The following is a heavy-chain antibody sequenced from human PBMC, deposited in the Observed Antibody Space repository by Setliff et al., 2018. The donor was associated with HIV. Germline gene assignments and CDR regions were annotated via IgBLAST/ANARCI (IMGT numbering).Heavy chain of an antibody. Sequence: GGSLRLSCAASGFTFSTSSMNWVRQAPGKGLEWVSYISSVGTIYYADSVKGRFTISRDNARNSLYLKMNSLRAEDTAIYYCARDRASSGYYARFDHWGQGTLVTVSS. V-gene: IGHV3-48*01. D-gene: IGHD3-22*01. CDR1: GFTFSTSS. CDR3: ARDRASSGYYARFDH. J-gene: IGHJ4*02. CDR2: ISSVGTI.